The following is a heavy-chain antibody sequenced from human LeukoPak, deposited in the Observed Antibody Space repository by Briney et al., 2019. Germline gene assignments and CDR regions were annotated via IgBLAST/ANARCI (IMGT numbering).Heavy chain of an antibody. CDR2: IYYSGST. D-gene: IGHD6-13*01. J-gene: IGHJ4*02. CDR1: GVSISSHY. CDR3: AREAAGSSWFDY. Sequence: SETLSLTCTVSGVSISSHYWSWLRQPPGKGLEWIGYIYYSGSTNYNPSLKSRVTISVDTSKNQFSLKLSSVTAADTAVYYCAREAAGSSWFDYWGQGTLVTVSS. V-gene: IGHV4-59*11.